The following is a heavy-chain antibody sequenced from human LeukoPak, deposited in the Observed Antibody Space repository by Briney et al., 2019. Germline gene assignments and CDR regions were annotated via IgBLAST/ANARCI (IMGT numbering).Heavy chain of an antibody. CDR3: ARVEYNYAGHTFDI. CDR2: IYTSGST. CDR1: SGSISSATYY. V-gene: IGHV4-61*02. D-gene: IGHD5-24*01. J-gene: IGHJ3*02. Sequence: PSETLSLTCTVSSGSISSATYYWSWIRQPAGKGLEWSGRIYTSGSTNYNPSLSSRVTISVDTSKNQVSLKLSSVTAADTAMYYCARVEYNYAGHTFDIWGQGTMVTVSS.